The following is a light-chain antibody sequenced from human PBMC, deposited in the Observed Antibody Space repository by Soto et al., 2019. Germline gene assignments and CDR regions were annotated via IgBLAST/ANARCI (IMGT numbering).Light chain of an antibody. CDR1: NIGTKS. Sequence: SYELTQPPSVSVAPGQTARSTCGGNNIGTKSVHWYQQKPGQAPVVVVYDDDDRPSGIPARFSGSNSGNTATLTISSVEAGDEADYHCQVWDSNSDRVFGGGTKLTVL. J-gene: IGLJ2*01. CDR3: QVWDSNSDRV. V-gene: IGLV3-21*02. CDR2: DDD.